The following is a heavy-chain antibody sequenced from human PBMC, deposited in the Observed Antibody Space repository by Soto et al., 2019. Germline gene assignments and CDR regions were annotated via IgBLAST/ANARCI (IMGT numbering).Heavy chain of an antibody. D-gene: IGHD3-22*01. V-gene: IGHV1-18*01. Sequence: ASVKVSCKASGYTFTSYGISWVRQAPGQGLEWMGWISAYNGNTNYAQKLQGRVTMTTDTSTSKAYMELRRLRSDETAVYYCAGDSYDGSGFSLTFNYGAQEPLVT. CDR1: GYTFTSYG. CDR2: ISAYNGNT. CDR3: AGDSYDGSGFSLTFNY. J-gene: IGHJ4*02.